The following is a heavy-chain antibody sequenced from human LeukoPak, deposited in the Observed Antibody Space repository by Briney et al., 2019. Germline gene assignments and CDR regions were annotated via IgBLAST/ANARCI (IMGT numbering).Heavy chain of an antibody. CDR2: INPNSGGT. Sequence: ASVKVSCKASGYTFTGNYMHWVRQAPGQGLEWMGWINPNSGGTNSAQNFQGRVTLTRDTSISTAYMELSSLRSDDTAVYYCARDFKEADTIDAFDIWGQGTMVTVSS. CDR1: GYTFTGNY. J-gene: IGHJ3*02. D-gene: IGHD3-16*01. V-gene: IGHV1-2*02. CDR3: ARDFKEADTIDAFDI.